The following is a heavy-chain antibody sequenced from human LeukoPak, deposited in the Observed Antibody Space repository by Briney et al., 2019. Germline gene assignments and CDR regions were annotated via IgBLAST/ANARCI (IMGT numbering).Heavy chain of an antibody. CDR2: ISSSSTI. J-gene: IGHJ4*02. D-gene: IGHD1-1*01. CDR3: ASTSGRRGFDY. CDR1: AFSLSAYS. V-gene: IGHV3-48*04. Sequence: GGSLRLSCAAPAFSLSAYSMNWVRQAPGKGLEWVSYISSSSTIYYADSVKGRFTISRDNAKNSLYLQMNSLRAEDTAVYYCASTSGRRGFDYWGQGTLVTVSS.